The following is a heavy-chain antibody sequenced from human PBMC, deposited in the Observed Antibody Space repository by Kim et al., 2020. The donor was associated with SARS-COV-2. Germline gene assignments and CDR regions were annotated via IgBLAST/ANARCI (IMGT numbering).Heavy chain of an antibody. V-gene: IGHV3-23*01. CDR3: LKGGYSYGPQSYS. D-gene: IGHD5-18*01. Sequence: GGSLRLSCAASGFTFTSNAMSWVRQAPGKALEWVSGISGDGGRTYYADSVKGRFTISRDNSKNTFYLQMNSLRAEDTAVYYCLKGGYSYGPQSYSWGQGTLVTVSS. CDR2: ISGDGGRT. CDR1: GFTFTSNA. J-gene: IGHJ4*02.